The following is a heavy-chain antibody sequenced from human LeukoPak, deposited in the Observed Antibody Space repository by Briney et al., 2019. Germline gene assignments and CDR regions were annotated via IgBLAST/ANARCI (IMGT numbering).Heavy chain of an antibody. J-gene: IGHJ4*02. Sequence: GGSLRLSCAACGFTVSSNYMSWVRQAPGKGLEWVSVIYSGGSTYYADSVKGRFTISRDNSKNTLYLQMNSLRAEDTALYYCATGSGSYQTFDYWGQGTLVTVSS. CDR1: GFTVSSNY. CDR3: ATGSGSYQTFDY. CDR2: IYSGGST. V-gene: IGHV3-66*01. D-gene: IGHD3-10*01.